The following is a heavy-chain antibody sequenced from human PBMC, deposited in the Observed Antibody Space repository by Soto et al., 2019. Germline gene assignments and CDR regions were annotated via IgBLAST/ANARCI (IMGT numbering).Heavy chain of an antibody. D-gene: IGHD3-10*01. CDR2: INPSGGST. V-gene: IGHV1-46*01. CDR3: ARDEVSYYLWFGEFEKSYYSMDV. Sequence: ASVKVSCKASGYTFTSYYMHWVRQAPGQGLEWMGIINPSGGSTSYAQKFQGRVTMTRDTSTSTVYMELSSLRSEDTAVYYCARDEVSYYLWFGEFEKSYYSMDVWGKGTSVTVSS. CDR1: GYTFTSYY. J-gene: IGHJ6*03.